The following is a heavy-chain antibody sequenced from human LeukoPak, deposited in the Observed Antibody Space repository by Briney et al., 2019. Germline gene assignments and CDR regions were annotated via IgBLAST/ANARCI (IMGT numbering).Heavy chain of an antibody. CDR1: GYTFTSYG. J-gene: IGHJ4*02. Sequence: ASVKVSCKASGYTFTSYGISWVRQAPGQGLEWMGWISAYNGNTNYAQKLQGRVTMTTDTSTSTAYMELRSLRSDDTAVYYCARVDAVLLWFGELRSYSYLDYWGQGTLVTVSS. CDR2: ISAYNGNT. CDR3: ARVDAVLLWFGELRSYSYLDY. V-gene: IGHV1-18*01. D-gene: IGHD3-10*01.